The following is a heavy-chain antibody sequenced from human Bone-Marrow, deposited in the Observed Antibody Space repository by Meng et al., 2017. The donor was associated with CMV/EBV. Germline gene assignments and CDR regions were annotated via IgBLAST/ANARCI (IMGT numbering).Heavy chain of an antibody. Sequence: GGSPRFSCAASGFTFSSYAMHWVRQAPGKGLEWVAVISYDGSNKYYADSVKGRFTISRDNSKNTLYLQMNSLRAEDTAVYYCAREGKGLDVWGQGTTVTGSS. J-gene: IGHJ6*01. CDR1: GFTFSSYA. CDR3: AREGKGLDV. V-gene: IGHV3-30*04. CDR2: ISYDGSNK.